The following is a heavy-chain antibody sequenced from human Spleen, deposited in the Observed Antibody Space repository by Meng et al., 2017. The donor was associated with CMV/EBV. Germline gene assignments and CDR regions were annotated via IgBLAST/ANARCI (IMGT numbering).Heavy chain of an antibody. CDR1: GYPCSSYA. CDR3: ARGVGTLIIDY. D-gene: IGHD4-23*01. Sequence: SCKASGYPCSSYAIHWVRQAPGQRLEWMGWINTGNGNPKYSQKFHGRVTITRDTSASTAYMELSSLRSEDTAVYYCARGVGTLIIDYWGQGTLVTVSS. V-gene: IGHV1-3*04. CDR2: INTGNGNP. J-gene: IGHJ4*02.